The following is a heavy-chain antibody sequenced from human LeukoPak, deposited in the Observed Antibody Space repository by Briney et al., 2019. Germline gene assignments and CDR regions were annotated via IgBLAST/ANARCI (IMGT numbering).Heavy chain of an antibody. J-gene: IGHJ3*02. Sequence: ASVKVSCKASGYTFTSYYMHWVRQAPGQGLEWMGIINPSGGSTSYAQKFQGRVTMTRDTSTSTVYMELSSLRSEDTAVYYCARDSAMIVVGNKDRGAFDIWGQGTMVTVSS. V-gene: IGHV1-46*01. D-gene: IGHD3-22*01. CDR1: GYTFTSYY. CDR3: ARDSAMIVVGNKDRGAFDI. CDR2: INPSGGST.